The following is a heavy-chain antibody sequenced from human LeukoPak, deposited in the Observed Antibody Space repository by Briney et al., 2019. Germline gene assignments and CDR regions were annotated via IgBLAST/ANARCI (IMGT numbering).Heavy chain of an antibody. D-gene: IGHD6-19*01. J-gene: IGHJ4*02. CDR3: ARDSVAGTFDY. CDR2: IYTSGST. V-gene: IGHV4-4*07. CDR1: GGSISSYY. Sequence: SETLFLTCTVSGGSISSYYWSWIRQPAWKGLERIGRIYTSGSTNYNPSLKSRVTMSVDTSKNQFSLKLSSVTAADTAVYYCARDSVAGTFDYWGQGTLVTVSS.